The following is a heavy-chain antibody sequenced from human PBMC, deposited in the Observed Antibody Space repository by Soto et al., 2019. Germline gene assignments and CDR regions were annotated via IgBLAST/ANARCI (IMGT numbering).Heavy chain of an antibody. V-gene: IGHV1-24*01. J-gene: IGHJ3*02. CDR1: GYTLTELS. CDR2: FDPEDGET. CDR3: ATVRAYCRGGSGYDRPEAFDI. Sequence: ASVKVSCKVSGYTLTELSMHWVRQAPGKGLEWMGGFDPEDGETIYAQKFQGRVTMTEDTSTDTAYMELSSLRSEDTAVYYCATVRAYCRGGSGYDRPEAFDIWGQGTMVTVSS. D-gene: IGHD2-15*01.